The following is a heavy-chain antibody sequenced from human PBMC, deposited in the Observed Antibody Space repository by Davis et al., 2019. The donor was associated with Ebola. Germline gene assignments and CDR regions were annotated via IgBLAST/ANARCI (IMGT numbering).Heavy chain of an antibody. D-gene: IGHD5-24*01. CDR3: ARGGEMATINPFDY. J-gene: IGHJ4*02. CDR1: GGTFSSYA. CDR2: IIPILGIA. Sequence: SVKVSCKASGGTFSSYAISWVRQAPGQGLEWMGRIIPILGIANYAQKFQGRVTITADESTSTAYMELSSLRSEDTAVYYCARGGEMATINPFDYWGQGTLVTVSS. V-gene: IGHV1-69*04.